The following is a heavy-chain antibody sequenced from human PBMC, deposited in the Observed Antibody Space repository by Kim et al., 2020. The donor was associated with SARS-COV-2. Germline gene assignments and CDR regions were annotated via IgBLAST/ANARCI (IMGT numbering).Heavy chain of an antibody. CDR2: ISWNSGSI. CDR3: AKDMHPTMIVAGGAFDI. J-gene: IGHJ3*02. CDR1: GFTFDDYA. D-gene: IGHD3-22*01. Sequence: GGSLRLSCAASGFTFDDYAMHWVRQAPGKGLEWVSGISWNSGSIGYADSVKGRFTISRDNAKNSLYLQMNSLRAEDTALYYCAKDMHPTMIVAGGAFDI. V-gene: IGHV3-9*01.